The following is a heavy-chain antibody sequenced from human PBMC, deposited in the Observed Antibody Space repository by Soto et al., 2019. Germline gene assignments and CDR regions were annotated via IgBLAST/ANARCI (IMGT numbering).Heavy chain of an antibody. D-gene: IGHD5-18*01. CDR1: GFTFSSYA. Sequence: QVQLVESGGGVVQPGRSLRLSCAASGFTFSSYAMHWVRQAPGKGLEWVAVISYDGSNKYYADSVKGRFTISRDNSKNTLYLQMNSLRAEDTAVYYCARDRGYSSAYYYDGMDVWGQGTTVTVSS. V-gene: IGHV3-30-3*01. CDR3: ARDRGYSSAYYYDGMDV. J-gene: IGHJ6*02. CDR2: ISYDGSNK.